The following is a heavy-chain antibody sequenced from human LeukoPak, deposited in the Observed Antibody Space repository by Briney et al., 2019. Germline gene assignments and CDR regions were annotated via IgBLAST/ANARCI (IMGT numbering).Heavy chain of an antibody. V-gene: IGHV3-23*01. CDR2: IVGSGGST. D-gene: IGHD3-9*01. CDR3: AKWGDYDILTGYYDSDY. CDR1: GFTFSNYA. Sequence: GASLRLSCAASGFTFSNYAMSWVRQAPGKGLEWVSAIVGSGGSTYYADSVKGRFTISRDNPKNTLYLQMNSLRVEDTAVYYCAKWGDYDILTGYYDSDYWGQGTLVTVSS. J-gene: IGHJ4*02.